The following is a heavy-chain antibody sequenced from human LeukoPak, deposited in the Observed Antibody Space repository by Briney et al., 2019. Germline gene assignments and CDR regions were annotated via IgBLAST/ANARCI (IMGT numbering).Heavy chain of an antibody. CDR1: GGSISSSNW. D-gene: IGHD2-15*01. J-gene: IGHJ4*02. V-gene: IGHV4-4*02. CDR2: IYHSGST. CDR3: ATLLRGSDNLDY. Sequence: PSETLSLTCAVSGGSISSSNWWSWVRQPPGKGLEWIGEIYHSGSTNYNPSLKSRVTISVDTSKNQFSLKLSSVTAADTAVYYCATLLRGSDNLDYWGQGTLVTVSS.